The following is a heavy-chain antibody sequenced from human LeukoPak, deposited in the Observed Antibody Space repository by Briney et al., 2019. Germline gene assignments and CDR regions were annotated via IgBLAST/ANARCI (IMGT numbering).Heavy chain of an antibody. J-gene: IGHJ4*02. CDR1: GYSFTSYW. CDR2: IYPGDSDT. V-gene: IGHV5-51*01. D-gene: IGHD3-22*01. Sequence: GESLKISCKGSGYSFTSYWIGWVRQMPGKGLEWMGIIYPGDSDTRYSPSFQGQVTISVDKSISTAYLQWSSLKASDTAMYYCARLPRGPDSSGYYYYFDYWGQGTLVTVSS. CDR3: ARLPRGPDSSGYYYYFDY.